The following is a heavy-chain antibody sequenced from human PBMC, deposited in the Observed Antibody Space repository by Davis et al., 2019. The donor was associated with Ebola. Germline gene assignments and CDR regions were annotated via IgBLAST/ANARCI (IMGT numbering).Heavy chain of an antibody. D-gene: IGHD3-3*01. CDR3: ARAVFHEVLDY. Sequence: GESLKISCAASGFTFSNYAMHWVRQAPGKGLEWVAVVSHSEREKFYGDSVKCRFTISRDNSENTLYLQMNSLTADDTAVYYCARAVFHEVLDYWGQGTPVTVSS. V-gene: IGHV3-30*04. CDR1: GFTFSNYA. CDR2: VSHSEREK. J-gene: IGHJ4*02.